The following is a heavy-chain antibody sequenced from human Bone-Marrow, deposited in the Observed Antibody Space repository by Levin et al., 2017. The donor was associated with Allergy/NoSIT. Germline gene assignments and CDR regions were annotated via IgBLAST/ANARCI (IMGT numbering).Heavy chain of an antibody. CDR3: ARDQGAGMDV. CDR1: GYTFINYG. Sequence: ASVKVSCKTFGYTFINYGISWVRQAPGQGLEWMGWISGYNGNAKYADKFQGRVSMTTDTPSNTIYMELRTLRSDDTATYFCARDQGAGMDVWGQGTTVIVSS. D-gene: IGHD4/OR15-4a*01. CDR2: ISGYNGNA. V-gene: IGHV1-18*01. J-gene: IGHJ6*02.